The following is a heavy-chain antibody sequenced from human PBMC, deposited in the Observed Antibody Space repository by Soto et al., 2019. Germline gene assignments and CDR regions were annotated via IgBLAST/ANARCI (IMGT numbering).Heavy chain of an antibody. CDR1: GFTFSSYA. Sequence: EVQLLESGGGLVQPGGSLRLSCAASGFTFSSYAMSWFRQAPGKGLEWVSALSGSGGSTYYEDYVKGQFTISRDNSKYTRYLQMSSLRGEDTGVYYCAKGDGSGGYYNPHLHFDYWGQGTLVTVSS. J-gene: IGHJ4*02. V-gene: IGHV3-23*01. CDR3: AKGDGSGGYYNPHLHFDY. D-gene: IGHD3-10*01. CDR2: LSGSGGST.